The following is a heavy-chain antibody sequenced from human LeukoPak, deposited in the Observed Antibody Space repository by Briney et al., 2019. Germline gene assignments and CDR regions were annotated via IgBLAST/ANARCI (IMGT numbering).Heavy chain of an antibody. D-gene: IGHD6-19*01. J-gene: IGHJ4*02. CDR3: ARRLQGGSGSYYFDY. CDR2: ISIDGSST. Sequence: GGSLRLSCAASGFTFGSHWTHWVRQAPGKGLVWVSRISIDGSSTNYADSVKGRFTISRNNAKNTLYLQMNSLRAEDTAVYYCARRLQGGSGSYYFDYWGQGTLVTVSS. CDR1: GFTFGSHW. V-gene: IGHV3-74*01.